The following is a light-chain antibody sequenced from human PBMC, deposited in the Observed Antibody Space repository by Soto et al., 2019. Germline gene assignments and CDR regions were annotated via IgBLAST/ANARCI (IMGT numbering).Light chain of an antibody. J-gene: IGKJ1*01. CDR3: QQYNNWPQT. Sequence: EIVMTQSPATLSVSPGGRATLSCRASQSVSSNLAWYQQKPGQAPRLLIYGASTRATGIPVRFSGSGSGTEFTLTISSLQSEDFAVYYCQQYNNWPQTFGQGTKVDIK. V-gene: IGKV3-15*01. CDR2: GAS. CDR1: QSVSSN.